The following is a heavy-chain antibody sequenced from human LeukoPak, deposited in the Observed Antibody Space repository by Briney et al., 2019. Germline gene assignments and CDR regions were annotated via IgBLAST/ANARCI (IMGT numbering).Heavy chain of an antibody. Sequence: SETLSLTCAVYGGSFSGYYWSWIRQPPGKGLEWIGEINHSGSTNYNPSHKSRVTISVDTSKNQFSLKLSSVTAADTAVYYCARGNGWLDPWGQGTLVTVSS. CDR1: GGSFSGYY. V-gene: IGHV4-34*01. D-gene: IGHD2-8*01. CDR2: INHSGST. J-gene: IGHJ5*02. CDR3: ARGNGWLDP.